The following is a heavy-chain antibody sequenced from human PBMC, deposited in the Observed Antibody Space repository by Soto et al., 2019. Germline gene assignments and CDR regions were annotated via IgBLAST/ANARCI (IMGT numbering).Heavy chain of an antibody. CDR1: GYTFSAYY. D-gene: IGHD3-22*01. J-gene: IGHJ4*02. CDR3: ARGGTFAYDTSGYSVY. Sequence: QVHLVQSGAEVKKPGASVKVSCKTSGYTFSAYYMHWVLQAPGQGLEWMGWINPKSGGTLYAQKFQGRVTMTRDTSISTVYMELSRLRSDDTAVYYCARGGTFAYDTSGYSVYWGQGTLVTVSS. CDR2: INPKSGGT. V-gene: IGHV1-2*02.